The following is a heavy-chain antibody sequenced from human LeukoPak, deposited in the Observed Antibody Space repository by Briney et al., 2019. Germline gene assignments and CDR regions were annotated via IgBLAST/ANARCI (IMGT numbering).Heavy chain of an antibody. Sequence: SETLPLTCTVSGGSISSGDYYWRWLRQPPGKGLEWIGYIYYSGSTYYNPSLKSRVTISVDTSKNQFSLKLSSVTAADTAVYYCARGMVRGVFDPWGQGTLVTVSS. D-gene: IGHD3-10*01. V-gene: IGHV4-30-4*08. CDR3: ARGMVRGVFDP. J-gene: IGHJ5*02. CDR1: GGSISSGDYY. CDR2: IYYSGST.